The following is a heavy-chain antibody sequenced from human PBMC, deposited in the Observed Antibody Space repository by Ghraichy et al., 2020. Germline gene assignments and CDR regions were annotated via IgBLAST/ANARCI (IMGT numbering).Heavy chain of an antibody. CDR1: GYPFSTYG. CDR3: ARATMVTRVPDYYYYMDV. CDR2: ITPYNGNT. D-gene: IGHD4-17*01. J-gene: IGHJ6*03. Sequence: ASVKVSCKTSGYPFSTYGLSWVRQAPGQGLEWMGWITPYNGNTKYAQKFQGRVTMTADTSTSTVYMELRSLRSDDTAVYFCARATMVTRVPDYYYYMDVWGKGTTVTVSS. V-gene: IGHV1-18*01.